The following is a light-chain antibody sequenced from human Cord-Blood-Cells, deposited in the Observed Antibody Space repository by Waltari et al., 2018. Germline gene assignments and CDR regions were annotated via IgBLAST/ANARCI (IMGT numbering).Light chain of an antibody. CDR3: CSYAGSSTLV. CDR1: SSDVGSYHL. Sequence: SALTQPASVSRSPGQSITTSCTGTSSDVGSYHLVSWYQQHPGKAPKLMSYEGSKRPSGVSNRFSGSKSGNTASLTISGLQAEDEADYYCCSYAGSSTLVFGGGTKLTVL. CDR2: EGS. J-gene: IGLJ3*02. V-gene: IGLV2-23*01.